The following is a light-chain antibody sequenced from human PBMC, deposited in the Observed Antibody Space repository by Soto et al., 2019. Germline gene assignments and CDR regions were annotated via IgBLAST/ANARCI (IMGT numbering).Light chain of an antibody. V-gene: IGKV1-5*01. Sequence: DIHMTQSPSTLSASVGDRVTITCRASQNIFTYLAWYQQKPGKAPKLLIFDASTLPSGVPPRFSGSGSGTEFTLTISSVQPDDFATYYCQHYTLYSASFGPGTKV. J-gene: IGKJ1*01. CDR1: QNIFTY. CDR3: QHYTLYSAS. CDR2: DAS.